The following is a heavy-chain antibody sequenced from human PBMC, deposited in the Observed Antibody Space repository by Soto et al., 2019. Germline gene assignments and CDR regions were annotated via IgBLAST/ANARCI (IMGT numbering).Heavy chain of an antibody. CDR1: GGSISSSSYY. D-gene: IGHD3-10*01. J-gene: IGHJ5*02. V-gene: IGHV4-39*01. CDR3: ARLKMYHYRSGNTRFDP. CDR2: IYYSGST. Sequence: PSETLSLTCTVSGGSISSSSYYWGWIRQPPGKGLEWIGSIYYSGSTYYNPSLKSRVTISVDTSKNQFSLKLSSVTAADTAVYYCARLKMYHYRSGNTRFDPWGQGTLVTVSS.